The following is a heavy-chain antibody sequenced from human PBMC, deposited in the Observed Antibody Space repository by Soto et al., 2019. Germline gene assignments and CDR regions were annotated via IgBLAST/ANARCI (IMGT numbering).Heavy chain of an antibody. Sequence: SETLSLTCSVSGGSISSYYWSWIRQPPGKGLEWIGYIHYSGSTNYNPSLKSRVTISVDTSKNQFSLKLSSVTAADTAVYYCARGGVILTGYYFDYWGQGTLVTVSS. V-gene: IGHV4-59*01. CDR3: ARGGVILTGYYFDY. CDR2: IHYSGST. CDR1: GGSISSYY. J-gene: IGHJ4*02. D-gene: IGHD3-9*01.